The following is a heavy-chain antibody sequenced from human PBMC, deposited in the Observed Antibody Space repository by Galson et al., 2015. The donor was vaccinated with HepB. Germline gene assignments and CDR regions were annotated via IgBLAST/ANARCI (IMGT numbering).Heavy chain of an antibody. Sequence: SLRLSCAASGFTPSGSAIHWVRQASGRGPEWIGHIRSKATNYAALYVPSLKGRFTISRDDSKNMAYLHMRSLKTDDTAVYYCVRSGDFSGYSSRWGQGTLVTVSS. CDR1: GFTPSGSA. J-gene: IGHJ4*02. CDR2: IRSKATNYAA. CDR3: VRSGDFSGYSSR. D-gene: IGHD6-13*01. V-gene: IGHV3-73*01.